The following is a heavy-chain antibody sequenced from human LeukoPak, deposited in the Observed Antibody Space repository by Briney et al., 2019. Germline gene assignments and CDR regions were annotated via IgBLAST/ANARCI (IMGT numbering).Heavy chain of an antibody. J-gene: IGHJ4*02. CDR3: ARGGYCSSTSCLGLSYFDY. CDR1: GGSFSGYY. D-gene: IGHD2-2*01. CDR2: INHSGST. Sequence: SETLSLTCAVYGGSFSGYYWSWLRQPPGKGLEWLGEINHSGSTNYNPSLKSRVTISVDTSKNQFSLKLSSVTAADTAVYYCARGGYCSSTSCLGLSYFDYWGQGTLVTVSS. V-gene: IGHV4-34*01.